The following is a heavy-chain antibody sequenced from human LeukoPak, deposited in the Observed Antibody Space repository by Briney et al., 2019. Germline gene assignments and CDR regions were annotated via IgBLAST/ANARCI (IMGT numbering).Heavy chain of an antibody. CDR1: GGSFSGYS. Sequence: KPSETLSLTCAVYGGSFSGYSWSWIRQPPGKGLEWIGEITHSGSSNYNPSLKSRVTISVDTSKNQFSLKLSSVTAADTAVYYCATPDNSGYYYLYWGQGTLVTVSS. CDR2: ITHSGSS. CDR3: ATPDNSGYYYLY. V-gene: IGHV4-34*01. D-gene: IGHD3-22*01. J-gene: IGHJ4*02.